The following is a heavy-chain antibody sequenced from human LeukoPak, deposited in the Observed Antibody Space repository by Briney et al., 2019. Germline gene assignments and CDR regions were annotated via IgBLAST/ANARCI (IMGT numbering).Heavy chain of an antibody. Sequence: SETLSLTCAVYGGSFSGYYWSWIRQPPGKELEWIGEINHSGSTNYNPSLKSRVTISVDTSKNQFSLKLSSVTAADTAVYYCASLASYGSGSYYNDDYWGQGTLVTVSS. CDR2: INHSGST. J-gene: IGHJ4*02. CDR3: ASLASYGSGSYYNDDY. CDR1: GGSFSGYY. D-gene: IGHD3-10*01. V-gene: IGHV4-34*01.